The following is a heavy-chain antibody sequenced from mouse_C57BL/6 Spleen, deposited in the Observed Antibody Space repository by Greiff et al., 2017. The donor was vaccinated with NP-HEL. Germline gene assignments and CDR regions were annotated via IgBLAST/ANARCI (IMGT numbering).Heavy chain of an antibody. CDR1: GFTFSSYG. D-gene: IGHD4-1*02. CDR2: ISSGGSYT. CDR3: ARHSQLGRDFDY. J-gene: IGHJ2*01. Sequence: EVQLVESGGDLVKPGGSLKLSCAASGFTFSSYGMSWVRQTPDKRLEWVATISSGGSYTYYPDSVKGRFTISRDNAKNTLYLQMSSLKSEDTAMYYCARHSQLGRDFDYWGQGTTLTVSS. V-gene: IGHV5-6*01.